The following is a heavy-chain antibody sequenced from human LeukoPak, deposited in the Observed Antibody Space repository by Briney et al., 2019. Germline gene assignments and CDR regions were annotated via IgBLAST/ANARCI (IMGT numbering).Heavy chain of an antibody. D-gene: IGHD1-26*01. Sequence: GGSLRLSCAASGFTFSGSTMHWVRQASGKGLEWVGRIRSKANNYATAYATSVKGRFTLSRDDSKNTAYLQMNSLKTEDTAVYYCIRGAASGSYYGFDVWGQGAAVTVSS. CDR2: IRSKANNYAT. V-gene: IGHV3-73*01. CDR3: IRGAASGSYYGFDV. CDR1: GFTFSGST. J-gene: IGHJ6*02.